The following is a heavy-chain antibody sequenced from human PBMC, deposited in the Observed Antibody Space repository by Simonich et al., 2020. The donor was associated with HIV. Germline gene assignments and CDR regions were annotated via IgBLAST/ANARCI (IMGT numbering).Heavy chain of an antibody. CDR1: GGSFSGYY. D-gene: IGHD4-4*01. Sequence: QVQLQQWGAGLLKPSETLSLTCAVYGGSFSGYYWSWIRQPPGKGLELFGEINHSGSTNYNPALKSRVTISVDTSKNQFSLKLSSVTAADTAVYYCATTINYEDAFDIWGQGTMVTVSS. J-gene: IGHJ3*02. V-gene: IGHV4-34*01. CDR3: ATTINYEDAFDI. CDR2: INHSGST.